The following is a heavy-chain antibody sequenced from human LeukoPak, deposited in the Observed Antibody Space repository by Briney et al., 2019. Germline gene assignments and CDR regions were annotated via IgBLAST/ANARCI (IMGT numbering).Heavy chain of an antibody. J-gene: IGHJ4*02. D-gene: IGHD6-19*01. CDR2: IYHSGST. CDR1: GYSISSGYY. Sequence: SETLSLTCTASGYSISSGYYWGWIRQPPGRGLEWIGSIYHSGSTYYNPSLKSRVTISVDTSKNQFSLKLSSVTAADTAVYYCAREPVAGTLDYWGQGTLVTVSS. V-gene: IGHV4-38-2*02. CDR3: AREPVAGTLDY.